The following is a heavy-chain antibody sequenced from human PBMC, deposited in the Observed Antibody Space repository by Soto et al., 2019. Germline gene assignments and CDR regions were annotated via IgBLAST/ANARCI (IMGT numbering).Heavy chain of an antibody. CDR2: TGSTGRTT. CDR1: GFTFNIYA. J-gene: IGHJ4*02. Sequence: GGSLRLSCAASGFTFNIYAMTWVRQAPGKGLEWVSTTGSTGRTTYYADSVKCRFTVSRDNSKNTLDLQMSNRRAEDTAVYYCATVHNTSRSFDYWGQGTLVTVSS. V-gene: IGHV3-23*01. D-gene: IGHD1-20*01. CDR3: ATVHNTSRSFDY.